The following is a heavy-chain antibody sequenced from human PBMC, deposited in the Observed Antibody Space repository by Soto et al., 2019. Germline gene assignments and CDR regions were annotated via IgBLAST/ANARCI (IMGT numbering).Heavy chain of an antibody. CDR1: GYTFTGNY. CDR2: INPRNGDT. J-gene: IGHJ4*02. D-gene: IGHD2-21*02. V-gene: IGHV1-2*02. Sequence: QVQLVQSGAEVKKPGASVKVSCKVSGYTFTGNYMHWMRQAPGQGPEWMGWINPRNGDTDYAQKFQGRVTITRDTSISTAYMDLSRLTSDDTAIYFCVRGGRVDVVTPTRIVFDYWGQGTLLTVSS. CDR3: VRGGRVDVVTPTRIVFDY.